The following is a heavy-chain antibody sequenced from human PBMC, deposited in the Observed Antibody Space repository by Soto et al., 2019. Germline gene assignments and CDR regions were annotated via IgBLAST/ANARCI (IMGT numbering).Heavy chain of an antibody. D-gene: IGHD1-26*01. V-gene: IGHV4-4*07. CDR1: GGSISSYC. J-gene: IGHJ5*02. CDR3: VRDKTGARNRFDP. CDR2: IYTTGST. Sequence: PSETLSLTCTVSGGSISSYCWSWFRQPAGKGLEWIGRIYTTGSTNSNPSLKSRVTMSVDTSKNRFSLKLSSVTAADTAVYYCVRDKTGARNRFDPWGQCTLVTVS.